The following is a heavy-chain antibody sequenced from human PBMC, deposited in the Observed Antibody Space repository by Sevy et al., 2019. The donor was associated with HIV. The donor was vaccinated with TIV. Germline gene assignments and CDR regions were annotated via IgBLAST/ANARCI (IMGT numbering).Heavy chain of an antibody. CDR1: GFTFSSYS. D-gene: IGHD4-4*01. CDR2: ISSSSYI. V-gene: IGHV3-21*01. Sequence: GGSLRLSCAASGFTFSSYSMNWVRQAPGKGLEWVSSISSSSYIYYADSVKGRFTISRDNAKNSLYLQMNSLRAEDTAVYYCARAMTTYDYYYGMDVWGQGTTVTVSS. CDR3: ARAMTTYDYYYGMDV. J-gene: IGHJ6*02.